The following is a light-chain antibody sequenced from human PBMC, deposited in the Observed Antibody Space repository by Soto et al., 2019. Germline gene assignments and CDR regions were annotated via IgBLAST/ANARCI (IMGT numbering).Light chain of an antibody. J-gene: IGKJ5*01. Sequence: EIVLTQSPGTLSLSPGVRATLSCRASQSVSSYLAWYQQKPGQAPRLLIYDASNRATGIPARFSGSGSGTDFTLTISSLEPEDFAVYYCQQRSKWPITFGQGTRLEIK. CDR2: DAS. CDR3: QQRSKWPIT. CDR1: QSVSSY. V-gene: IGKV3-11*01.